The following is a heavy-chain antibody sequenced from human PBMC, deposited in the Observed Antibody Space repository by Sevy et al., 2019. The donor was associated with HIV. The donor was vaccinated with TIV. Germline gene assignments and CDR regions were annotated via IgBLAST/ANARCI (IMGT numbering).Heavy chain of an antibody. D-gene: IGHD2-2*01. CDR1: GFTFSSYA. Sequence: GGSLRLSCAASGFTFSSYAMSWVRQAPGKGLEWVSAISGSGGSTYYADSVKGRFTISRDNSKNTLYLQMNSLGAEDTAVYYCAKGYYCSSTSCHYGMDVWGQGTTVTVSS. CDR3: AKGYYCSSTSCHYGMDV. J-gene: IGHJ6*02. CDR2: ISGSGGST. V-gene: IGHV3-23*01.